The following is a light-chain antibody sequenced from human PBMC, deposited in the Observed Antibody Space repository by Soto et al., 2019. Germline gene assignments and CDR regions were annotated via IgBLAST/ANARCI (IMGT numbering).Light chain of an antibody. CDR2: DAS. J-gene: IGKJ1*01. Sequence: IHMTHSPSTLSASVLYRVTITFLASQSIGYWLAWYQQKPGKAPKLLIFDASSLKSGVPSRFSGSGSGTEFTLTISSLQPDDFATYYCQQYDSYSWTFGQGTKVDIK. V-gene: IGKV1-5*01. CDR1: QSIGYW. CDR3: QQYDSYSWT.